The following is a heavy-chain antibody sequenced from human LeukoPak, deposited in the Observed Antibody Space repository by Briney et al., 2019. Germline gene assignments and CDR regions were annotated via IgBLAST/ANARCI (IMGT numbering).Heavy chain of an antibody. CDR3: VKEPSYCSGGSCHFVY. V-gene: IGHV3-64D*06. J-gene: IGHJ4*02. CDR1: GFTFSTYA. Sequence: GGSLRLSCSASGFTFSTYAMHWVRQAPGKGLEYVSAISSNGGSTYYADSVKGRFAISRDNSKNTLYLQMSSLRAEDTAVYYCVKEPSYCSGGSCHFVYWGQGTLVTVSS. CDR2: ISSNGGST. D-gene: IGHD2-15*01.